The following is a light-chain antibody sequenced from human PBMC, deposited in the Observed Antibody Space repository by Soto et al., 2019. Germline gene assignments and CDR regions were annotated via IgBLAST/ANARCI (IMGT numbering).Light chain of an antibody. J-gene: IGKJ2*01. CDR1: QDINNW. V-gene: IGKV1-5*01. CDR2: DAS. Sequence: GDRVTITCRASQDINNWLAWYQQKPGQAPKLLIYDASTLESGVPVSFSGSGSGTQFTLVISRLQPDDFATYYCQQAHSFPYTFGQGTKVDIK. CDR3: QQAHSFPYT.